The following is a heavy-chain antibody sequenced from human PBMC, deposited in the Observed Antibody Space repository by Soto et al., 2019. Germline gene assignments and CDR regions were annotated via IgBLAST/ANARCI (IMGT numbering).Heavy chain of an antibody. Sequence: SVKVSCKASGGTFSSYAISWVRQAPGQGLEWMGGIIPIFGTANYAQKFQGRVTITADESTSTAYMELSSLRSEDTAVYYCARDSRITIFGVVITTYGMDVWGQGTTVTVSS. CDR2: IIPIFGTA. V-gene: IGHV1-69*13. J-gene: IGHJ6*02. D-gene: IGHD3-3*01. CDR3: ARDSRITIFGVVITTYGMDV. CDR1: GGTFSSYA.